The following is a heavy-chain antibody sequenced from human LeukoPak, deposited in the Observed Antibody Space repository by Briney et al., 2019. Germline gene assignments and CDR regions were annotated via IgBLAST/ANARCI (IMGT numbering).Heavy chain of an antibody. CDR2: ISGGAISGSGGRT. V-gene: IGHV3-23*01. Sequence: GGSLSLSCAASGFTFSSYAMSWVRQAPGKGLEWVSAISGGAISGSGGRTYYADSVKGRFTISRDNSKNTLYLQMNSLRAEDTAVYYCAKEALKAAILGYYFDYWGQGTLVTVSS. J-gene: IGHJ4*02. D-gene: IGHD2-2*01. CDR1: GFTFSSYA. CDR3: AKEALKAAILGYYFDY.